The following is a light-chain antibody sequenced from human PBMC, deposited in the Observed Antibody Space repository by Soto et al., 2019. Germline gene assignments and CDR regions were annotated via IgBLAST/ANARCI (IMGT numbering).Light chain of an antibody. CDR1: SSNIGGTNY. V-gene: IGLV1-47*02. CDR2: SNN. J-gene: IGLJ2*01. Sequence: QSVLTQPPSASGTPGQRVFISCSGSSSNIGGTNYAYWYQQLPGAAPKLLMHSNNLRPSGVPERISGSKSGTAASLAISGRRSEEEAVYYCSSWDDRLGAVIFGGGTKLTVL. CDR3: SSWDDRLGAVI.